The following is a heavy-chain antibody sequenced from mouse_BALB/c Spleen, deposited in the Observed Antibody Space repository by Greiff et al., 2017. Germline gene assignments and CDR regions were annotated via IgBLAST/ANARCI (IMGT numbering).Heavy chain of an antibody. Sequence: EVQGVESGGGLVKPGGSLKLSCAASGFTFSSYAMSWVRQTPEKRLEWVASISSGGSTYYPDSVKGRFTISRDNARNILYLQMSSLRSEDTAMYYFARKDDDVYPWFAYWGQGTLVTVSA. CDR2: ISSGGST. V-gene: IGHV5-6-5*01. J-gene: IGHJ3*01. CDR3: ARKDDDVYPWFAY. CDR1: GFTFSSYA. D-gene: IGHD2-3*01.